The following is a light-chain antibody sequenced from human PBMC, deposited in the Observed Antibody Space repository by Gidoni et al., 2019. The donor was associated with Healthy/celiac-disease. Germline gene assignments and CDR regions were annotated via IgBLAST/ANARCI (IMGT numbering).Light chain of an antibody. CDR1: QSVSSSY. Sequence: EIVLTQSPGTLSLSPGERATLSCRASQSVSSSYLAWYQQKPDQAPRLLIYGASSRATGIPDRFSGSGSGTDFTLTISRLEPEDFAVYYCQQYGSSPRTFAQXTKLEIK. CDR2: GAS. V-gene: IGKV3-20*01. CDR3: QQYGSSPRT. J-gene: IGKJ2*01.